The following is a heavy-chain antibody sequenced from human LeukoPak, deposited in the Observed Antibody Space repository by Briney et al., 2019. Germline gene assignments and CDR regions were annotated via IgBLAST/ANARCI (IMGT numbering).Heavy chain of an antibody. J-gene: IGHJ4*02. CDR2: ISVYNGAT. CDR1: GYTFSSSG. D-gene: IGHD6-13*01. CDR3: ARDHSSSWFYLDY. Sequence: ASVRVSCKASGYTFSSSGISWVRLAPGQGLEWTGWISVYNGATKYAQKFQGRVTMTTDTSTNTAFMELGSLMSDDTALYYCARDHSSSWFYLDYWGQGTLVTVSS. V-gene: IGHV1-18*01.